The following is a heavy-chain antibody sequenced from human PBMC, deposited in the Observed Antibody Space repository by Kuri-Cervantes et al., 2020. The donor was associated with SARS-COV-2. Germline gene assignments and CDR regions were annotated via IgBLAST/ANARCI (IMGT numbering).Heavy chain of an antibody. Sequence: GESLKISCAASEFTFSSYGMHWVRQAPGKGLEWVAVIWYDGSNKYYADSVKGRFTISRDNSKNTLYLQMNSLRAEDTAVYYCAEGHSGTWGQGTLVTVSS. CDR3: AEGHSGT. V-gene: IGHV3-33*01. CDR1: EFTFSSYG. D-gene: IGHD1-26*01. J-gene: IGHJ5*02. CDR2: IWYDGSNK.